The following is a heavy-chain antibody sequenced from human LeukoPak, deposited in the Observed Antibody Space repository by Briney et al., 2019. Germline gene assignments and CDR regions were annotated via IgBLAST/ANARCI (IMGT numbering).Heavy chain of an antibody. J-gene: IGHJ3*02. V-gene: IGHV1-69*05. Sequence: ASVKVSCKASGGTFSSYAISWVRQAPGQGLEWMGGIIPIFGTANYAQKFQGRVTITTDESTSTAFMELRSLRSDDTAVYYCAREGPYCSSTSCPPDIWGQGTMVTVSS. CDR2: IIPIFGTA. CDR1: GGTFSSYA. D-gene: IGHD2-2*01. CDR3: AREGPYCSSTSCPPDI.